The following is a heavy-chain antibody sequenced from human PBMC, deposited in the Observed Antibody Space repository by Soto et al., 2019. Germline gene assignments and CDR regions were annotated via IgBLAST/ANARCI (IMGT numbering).Heavy chain of an antibody. CDR2: IYSGGTT. J-gene: IGHJ6*02. D-gene: IGHD2-15*01. V-gene: IGHV3-66*01. CDR3: ARAGVDIDVPYYYYALDV. CDR1: GFSVSLNY. Sequence: EVQLVESGGALVQPGGSLRLSCAASGFSVSLNYMAWVRQAPGKGLEWVSVIYSGGTTFYADSVKGRFTISRDSSRNTLFLQMDSLRADDTAVYYCARAGVDIDVPYYYYALDVWGQGTTVAVYS.